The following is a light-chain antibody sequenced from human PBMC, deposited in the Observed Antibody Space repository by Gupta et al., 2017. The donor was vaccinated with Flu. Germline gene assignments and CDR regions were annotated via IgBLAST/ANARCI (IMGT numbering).Light chain of an antibody. V-gene: IGLV2-14*03. Sequence: ITTSCTGTSSDVGGYNYVSWYHHHHAKETKLLMYYVTSRPSGVSSRFSGYKSGNTASPPTTGLQAEEEADDYCSYSKTSSTIVIFGGGTKLTVL. J-gene: IGLJ2*01. CDR2: YVT. CDR1: SSDVGGYNY. CDR3: SYSKTSSTIVI.